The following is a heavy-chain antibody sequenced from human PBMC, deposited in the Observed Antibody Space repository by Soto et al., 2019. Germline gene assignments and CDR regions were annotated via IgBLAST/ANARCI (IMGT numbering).Heavy chain of an antibody. V-gene: IGHV3-30-3*01. J-gene: IGHJ4*02. D-gene: IGHD6-6*01. CDR2: ISYDGSNK. CDR1: GFTFSSYA. CDR3: AREMARSYSGSYEHVDY. Sequence: QVQLVESGGGVVQPGRSLRLSCAASGFTFSSYAMHWVRQAPGKGLEWVAVISYDGSNKYYADSVKGRFTISRDNSTDPLDLHMNSLRAEDTAVYYCAREMARSYSGSYEHVDYWGQGTLVTVSS.